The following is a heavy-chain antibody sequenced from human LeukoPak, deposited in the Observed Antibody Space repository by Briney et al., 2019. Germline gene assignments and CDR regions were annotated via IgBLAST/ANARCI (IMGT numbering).Heavy chain of an antibody. CDR2: ISSSSSTI. J-gene: IGHJ4*02. CDR3: ARDRLDYDSSGYYSVY. D-gene: IGHD3-22*01. Sequence: GGSLRLSCAASGFTFSSYSMNWVRQAPGKGLEWVSSISSSSSTIYYADSVKGRFTISRDNSKNTLYLQMNSLRAEDTAVYYCARDRLDYDSSGYYSVYWGQGTLVTVSS. CDR1: GFTFSSYS. V-gene: IGHV3-48*01.